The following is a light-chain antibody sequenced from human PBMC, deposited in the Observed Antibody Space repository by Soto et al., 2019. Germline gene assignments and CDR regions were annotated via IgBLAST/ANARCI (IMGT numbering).Light chain of an antibody. J-gene: IGKJ1*01. CDR2: DAS. CDR3: LQRGDWPPLT. CDR1: QSVGSS. Sequence: EIVLTQSPATLSLSPGERATLSCRASQSVGSSLAWYQQKPGQAPSLLIYDASNRATGIPARCSGSGAGTDFTLTISSLESEDFAVYYCLQRGDWPPLTFGQGTKVEIK. V-gene: IGKV3-11*01.